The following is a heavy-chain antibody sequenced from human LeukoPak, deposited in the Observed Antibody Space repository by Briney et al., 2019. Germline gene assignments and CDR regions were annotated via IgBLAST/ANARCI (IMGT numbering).Heavy chain of an antibody. D-gene: IGHD1-7*01. J-gene: IGHJ6*03. Sequence: SETLSLTCTVSGGSISSPTYYWGWIRQPPGKGLEWIGSIYYSGSTSYNPSLKSRVSIFVDTSQKQFSMKLSSVTAADTAVYYCAGQSTTITGTAFYYYFYMDVWGKGTTVTVSS. V-gene: IGHV4-39*01. CDR3: AGQSTTITGTAFYYYFYMDV. CDR1: GGSISSPTYY. CDR2: IYYSGST.